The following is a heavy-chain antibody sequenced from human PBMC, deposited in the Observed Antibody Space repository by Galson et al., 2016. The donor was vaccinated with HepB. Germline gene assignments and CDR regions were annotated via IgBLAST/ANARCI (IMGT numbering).Heavy chain of an antibody. Sequence: SLRLSCAASGFTFSDYGTAWVRQAPGRGLEWVATLAGVGGNTHYPDSVKGRFTISRDNSKNTLSLQMNSLRAEDTALYYCARDVGGIMFDYWGQGTLGTVSS. CDR2: LAGVGGNT. D-gene: IGHD3-16*02. V-gene: IGHV3-23*01. CDR1: GFTFSDYG. J-gene: IGHJ4*02. CDR3: ARDVGGIMFDY.